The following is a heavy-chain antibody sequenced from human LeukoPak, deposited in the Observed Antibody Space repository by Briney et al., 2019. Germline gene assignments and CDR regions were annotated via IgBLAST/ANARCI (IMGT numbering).Heavy chain of an antibody. Sequence: GGSLRLSXAASGFTFSSYSMNWVRQAPGKGLEWVSSISSSSSYIYYADSVKGRFTISRDNAKNSLYLQMNSLRAEDTAAYYCARDSDVSYDFWSGYYGWYFDYWGQGTLVTVSS. J-gene: IGHJ4*02. CDR1: GFTFSSYS. CDR2: ISSSSSYI. V-gene: IGHV3-21*01. D-gene: IGHD3-3*01. CDR3: ARDSDVSYDFWSGYYGWYFDY.